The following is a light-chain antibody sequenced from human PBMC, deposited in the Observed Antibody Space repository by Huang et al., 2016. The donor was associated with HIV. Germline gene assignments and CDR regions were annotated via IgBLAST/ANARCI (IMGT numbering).Light chain of an antibody. V-gene: IGKV4-1*01. J-gene: IGKJ1*01. CDR1: QSVLKTSNNKNC. Sequence: DIIMTQSPDSLALSLGGRAAINCTASQSVLKTSNNKNCLSWYQLKVGQPPKLLICWASTREAGVPDRFSGSGSGTHFTLTIASLQAEDVAVYYCHQCYDIPQTFGQGTKVEVK. CDR2: WAS. CDR3: HQCYDIPQT.